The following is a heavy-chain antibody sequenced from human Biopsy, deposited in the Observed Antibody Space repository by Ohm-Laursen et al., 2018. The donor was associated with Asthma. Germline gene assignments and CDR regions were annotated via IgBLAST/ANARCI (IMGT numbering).Heavy chain of an antibody. CDR2: INAGDGNT. V-gene: IGHV1-3*01. J-gene: IGHJ3*02. D-gene: IGHD3-9*01. Sequence: GASVKVSCKASGYTFIHFAIHWVRQAPGQRLEWMGWINAGDGNTKYSQKFQGRVTITRDTSASTAYTDLRSLRSEDTAVYYCARTYFDFLTGQVHDAFAMWGQGTMVTVSS. CDR3: ARTYFDFLTGQVHDAFAM. CDR1: GYTFIHFA.